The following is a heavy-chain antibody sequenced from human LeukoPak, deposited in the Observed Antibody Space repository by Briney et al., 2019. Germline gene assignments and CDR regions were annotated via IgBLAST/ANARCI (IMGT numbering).Heavy chain of an antibody. J-gene: IGHJ4*02. CDR2: INPNSGGT. D-gene: IGHD3-22*01. CDR3: ARRGVYYYDSSGYYYVNDY. CDR1: GYTFTVYY. Sequence: ASVTVSFKASGYTFTVYYMHWVRQAPGQGLEWMGWINPNSGGTNYAQKFQGRVTMTRDTSISTAYMELSRLRSDDTAVYYCARRGVYYYDSSGYYYVNDYWGQGTLVTVSS. V-gene: IGHV1-2*02.